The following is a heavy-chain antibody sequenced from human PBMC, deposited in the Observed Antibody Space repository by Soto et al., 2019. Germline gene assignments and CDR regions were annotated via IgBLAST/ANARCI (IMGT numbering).Heavy chain of an antibody. J-gene: IGHJ4*02. V-gene: IGHV3-23*01. CDR1: GFTFSSYA. Sequence: GGSLRLSCAASGFTFSSYAMSWVRQAPGKGLEWVSAISGSGGSTYYADSVKGRFTISRDNSKNTLYLQMNSLRAEDTAVYYCAKAQPDPLPLGDYIWGSYREPAFDYWGQGTLVTVSS. D-gene: IGHD3-16*02. CDR3: AKAQPDPLPLGDYIWGSYREPAFDY. CDR2: ISGSGGST.